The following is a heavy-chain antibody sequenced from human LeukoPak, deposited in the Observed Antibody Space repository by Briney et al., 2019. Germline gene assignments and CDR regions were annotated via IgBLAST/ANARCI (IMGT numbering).Heavy chain of an antibody. D-gene: IGHD3-22*01. CDR1: GFTFSSYA. CDR3: GTTTYYYDSSGYSLGY. CDR2: ISYDGSNK. V-gene: IGHV3-30-3*01. Sequence: PGGSLRLSCAAAGFTFSSYAMHWVRQAPGKGLEWVAVISYDGSNKYYADSVKGRFTISRDNSKNTLYLQMNSLRAEDTAVYYCGTTTYYYDSSGYSLGYWGQGALVTVSS. J-gene: IGHJ4*02.